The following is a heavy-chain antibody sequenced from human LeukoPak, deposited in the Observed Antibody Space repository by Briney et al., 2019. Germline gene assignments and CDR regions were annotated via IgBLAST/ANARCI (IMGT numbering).Heavy chain of an antibody. J-gene: IGHJ4*02. D-gene: IGHD3-9*01. V-gene: IGHV1-46*01. Sequence: ASVKVSCKASGYIFTSYYMHWVRQAPGQGLEWMGIINPSGGSTSYAQKFQGRVTMTRDTSTSTVYMELSSLRSEDTAVYYCARVSGYYDILTGADYWGQGTLVTVSS. CDR2: INPSGGST. CDR3: ARVSGYYDILTGADY. CDR1: GYIFTSYY.